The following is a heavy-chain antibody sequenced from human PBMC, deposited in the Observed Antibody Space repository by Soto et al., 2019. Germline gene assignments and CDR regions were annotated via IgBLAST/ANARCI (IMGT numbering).Heavy chain of an antibody. V-gene: IGHV4-59*08. CDR3: ARLLSSHSNWFDP. D-gene: IGHD3-16*02. CDR1: GGSISSYY. J-gene: IGHJ5*02. Sequence: PSETLSLTCTVSGGSISSYYWSWIRQPPGKGLEWIGYIYYSGSTNYNPSLKSRVTISVDTSKNQFSLKLSSVTAADTAVYYCARLLSSHSNWFDPWGQGPLVTVSS. CDR2: IYYSGST.